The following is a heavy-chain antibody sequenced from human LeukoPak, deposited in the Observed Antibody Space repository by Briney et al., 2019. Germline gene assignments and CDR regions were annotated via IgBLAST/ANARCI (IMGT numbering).Heavy chain of an antibody. Sequence: GGSLRLSCAASGFTFSSHSMNWVRQAPGKGLEWVAFIWYDGSNKYYADSVKGRFTISRDNSRNTLFLQMNSLRAEDTAVYYCATDRATQYFDYWGQGTLVSVSS. V-gene: IGHV3-33*08. D-gene: IGHD2-15*01. CDR3: ATDRATQYFDY. CDR2: IWYDGSNK. J-gene: IGHJ4*02. CDR1: GFTFSSHS.